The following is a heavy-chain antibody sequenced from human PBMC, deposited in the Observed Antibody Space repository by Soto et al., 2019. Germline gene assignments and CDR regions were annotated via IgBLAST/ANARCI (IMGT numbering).Heavy chain of an antibody. CDR1: GFSFSRYA. V-gene: IGHV3-30-3*01. CDR2: ISRDGSSK. CDR3: ARSRNGAVADSINF. D-gene: IGHD2-8*01. J-gene: IGHJ4*02. Sequence: PXESLLLSCAASGFSFSRYAMHWVRQAPGEGLEWVAVISRDGSSKYYGDSVKGRFTVSRDNSNNTLFLSMTSLRPDDTGVFYCARSRNGAVADSINFWGQGTLVTVSS.